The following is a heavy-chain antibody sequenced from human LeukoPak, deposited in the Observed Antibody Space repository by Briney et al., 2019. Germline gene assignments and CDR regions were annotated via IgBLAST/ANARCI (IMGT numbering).Heavy chain of an antibody. CDR1: GFTFSSYA. V-gene: IGHV3-23*01. Sequence: GGSLRLSCAASGFTFSSYAMSWVRQAPGKGLEWVSAISGSGGSTYYADSVKGRFTISRDNSKSTLYLQMNSLRAEDTAVYYCAKANDDFWSGYSNFDYWGQGTLVTVSS. J-gene: IGHJ4*02. CDR3: AKANDDFWSGYSNFDY. D-gene: IGHD3-3*01. CDR2: ISGSGGST.